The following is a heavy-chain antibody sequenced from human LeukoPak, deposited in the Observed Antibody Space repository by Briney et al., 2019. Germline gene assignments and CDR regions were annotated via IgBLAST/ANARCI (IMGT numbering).Heavy chain of an antibody. CDR2: IIGSRRTT. CDR3: AKKEGDTYFSWYMDV. J-gene: IGHJ6*03. D-gene: IGHD2-21*01. V-gene: IGHV3-23*01. CDR1: GFTFRSFA. Sequence: GGSLRLSCAASGFTFRSFAMTWVRQAPGKGLGLVSGIIGSRRTTFYADSVKGRFTISRDNSKKPLYLQMNSLRAEAPAIYSGAKKEGDTYFSWYMDVWGKGTTVTASS.